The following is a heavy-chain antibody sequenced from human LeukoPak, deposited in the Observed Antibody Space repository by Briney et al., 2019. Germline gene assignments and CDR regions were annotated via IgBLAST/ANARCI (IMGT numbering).Heavy chain of an antibody. Sequence: SETLSLTCAVYGGSFSGYYWSWIRQPPGKGLEWIGEINHSGSTNYNPSLKSRVTISVDTSKNQFSLKLSSVTAADTAVYYCARNKILAPYYGSGSYYTYYYYYYYMDVWGKGTTVTISS. CDR1: GGSFSGYY. J-gene: IGHJ6*03. D-gene: IGHD3-10*01. V-gene: IGHV4-34*01. CDR3: ARNKILAPYYGSGSYYTYYYYYYYMDV. CDR2: INHSGST.